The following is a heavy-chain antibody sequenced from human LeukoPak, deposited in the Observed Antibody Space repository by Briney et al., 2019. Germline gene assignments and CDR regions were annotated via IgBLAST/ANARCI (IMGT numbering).Heavy chain of an antibody. D-gene: IGHD5-24*01. CDR1: GFTFSSDG. J-gene: IGHJ4*02. Sequence: PGGSLRLSCAASGFTFSSDGMHWVRQAPGKGLEWVAVIWYDGSNKYYADSVKGRFTISRDNSKNTLYLQMNSLRAEDTAVYYCAKDRRDGYNYPSNWGQGTLVTVSS. CDR2: IWYDGSNK. V-gene: IGHV3-33*06. CDR3: AKDRRDGYNYPSN.